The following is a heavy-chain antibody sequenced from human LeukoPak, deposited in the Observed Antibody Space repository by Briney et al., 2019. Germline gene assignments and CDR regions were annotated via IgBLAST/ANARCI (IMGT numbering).Heavy chain of an antibody. CDR1: GFTLDDSG. CDR2: IRSEASGGTT. J-gene: IGHJ4*02. D-gene: IGHD2/OR15-2a*01. Sequence: SLRLSCTASGFTLDDSGISWVRQVPGKGLEWVGFIRSEASGGTTEYAASVKGRFTISKDDSKTIAYLQMSSLKTEDTAVYYCARGYSNTYWGQGTLVTVSS. CDR3: ARGYSNTY. V-gene: IGHV3-49*04.